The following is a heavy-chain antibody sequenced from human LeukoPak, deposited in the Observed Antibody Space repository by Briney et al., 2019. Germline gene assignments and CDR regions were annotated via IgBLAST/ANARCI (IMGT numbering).Heavy chain of an antibody. CDR1: GFTFSDYS. J-gene: IGHJ4*02. Sequence: GGSLRLSCAASGFTFSDYSVNWVRQAPGKGLEWVSHISSSSNYIYYADSVKGRFSISRDNAENSLYLQMNSLRAEDTAMFYCARAKSWELLGAFDYWGQGTLVTVSS. CDR2: ISSSSNYI. CDR3: ARAKSWELLGAFDY. V-gene: IGHV3-21*01. D-gene: IGHD1-26*01.